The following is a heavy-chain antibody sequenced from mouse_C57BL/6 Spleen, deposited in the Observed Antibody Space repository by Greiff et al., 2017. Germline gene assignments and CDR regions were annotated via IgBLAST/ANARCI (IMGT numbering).Heavy chain of an antibody. D-gene: IGHD1-1*01. CDR1: GYTFTSYG. J-gene: IGHJ3*01. CDR3: ARSDYYGSSLPFDY. Sequence: QVQLQQSGAELARPGASVKLSCKASGYTFTSYGISWVKQRTGQGLEWIGEIYPRSGNPYYNEKFKGKATLTADKSSSTAYMELRSLTSEDSAVYFCARSDYYGSSLPFDYWGQGTLVTVSA. V-gene: IGHV1-81*01. CDR2: IYPRSGNP.